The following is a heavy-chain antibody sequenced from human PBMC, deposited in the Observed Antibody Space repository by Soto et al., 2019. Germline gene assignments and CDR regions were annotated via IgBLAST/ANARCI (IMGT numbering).Heavy chain of an antibody. CDR2: ISSSSSTI. CDR1: GFTFSSYS. CDR3: AMLEYCSNGVCYLGYYYYYMDV. J-gene: IGHJ6*03. Sequence: GGSLRLSCAASGFTFSSYSMNWVRQAPGKGLEWVSYISSSSSTIYYADTEKGRFTISRDNAKNSLYLQMNSLKAEDTAVYYCAMLEYCSNGVCYLGYYYYYMDVWGKGTTVTVSS. V-gene: IGHV3-48*01. D-gene: IGHD2-8*01.